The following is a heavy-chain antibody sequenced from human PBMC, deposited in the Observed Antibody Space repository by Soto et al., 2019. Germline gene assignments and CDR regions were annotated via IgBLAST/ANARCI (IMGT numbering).Heavy chain of an antibody. CDR3: AKEGIQTGTTFGSQFDS. Sequence: PGGSLRLSCAASGFRLSSYAMSWVRQAPGKVLEWVSAISGSGGSTNYAASVKGRFTISRDNSKNTLCLQMNSLRAEDTAVYYCAKEGIQTGTTFGSQFDSWGQGA. D-gene: IGHD1-7*01. CDR1: GFRLSSYA. CDR2: ISGSGGST. J-gene: IGHJ4*02. V-gene: IGHV3-23*01.